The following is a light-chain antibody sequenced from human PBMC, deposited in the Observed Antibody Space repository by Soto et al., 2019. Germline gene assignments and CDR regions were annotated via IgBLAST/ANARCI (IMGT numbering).Light chain of an antibody. J-gene: IGKJ2*01. CDR2: GAS. CDR3: QQYGSSPYT. CDR1: QSVSSSY. V-gene: IGKV3-20*01. Sequence: EIVLTQSPGTLSLSPGERATLSCRASQSVSSSYLAWYQQKPGQAPRLLIYGASSRATGIPDRFSGSVSGTDFTLTISRLEPEDFAVYYCQQYGSSPYTLGQGTKLEIK.